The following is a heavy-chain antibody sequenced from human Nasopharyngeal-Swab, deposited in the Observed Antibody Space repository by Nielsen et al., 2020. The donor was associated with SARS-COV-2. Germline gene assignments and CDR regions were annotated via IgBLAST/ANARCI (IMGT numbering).Heavy chain of an antibody. CDR2: INPSGGST. Sequence: ASVKVSCKASGYTFTSYYMHWVRQAPGQGLEWMGIINPSGGSTSYAQKFQGRATMTRDTSTSTVYMELSSLRSEDTAVYYCARSAVVVPAAIVYYYYYMDVWGKGTTVTVSS. D-gene: IGHD2-2*01. V-gene: IGHV1-46*01. CDR1: GYTFTSYY. CDR3: ARSAVVVPAAIVYYYYYMDV. J-gene: IGHJ6*03.